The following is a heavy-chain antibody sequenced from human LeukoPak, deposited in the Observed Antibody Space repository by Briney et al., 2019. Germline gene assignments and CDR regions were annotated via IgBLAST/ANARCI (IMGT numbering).Heavy chain of an antibody. CDR2: ISAYNGNT. J-gene: IGHJ3*02. D-gene: IGHD3-22*01. Sequence: ASVKVSCKASGYTFTSYGISWVRQAPGQGLEWTGWISAYNGNTNYAQKLQGRVTMNTDTSTSTAYMELRSLRSDDTAVYYCARESYYDSSGYSHDAFDIWGQGTMVTVSS. CDR3: ARESYYDSSGYSHDAFDI. CDR1: GYTFTSYG. V-gene: IGHV1-18*01.